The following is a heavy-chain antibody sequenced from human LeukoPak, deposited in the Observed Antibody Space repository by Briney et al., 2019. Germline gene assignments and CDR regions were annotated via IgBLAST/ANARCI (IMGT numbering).Heavy chain of an antibody. CDR3: ARASSGWYSY. Sequence: GGSLRLSCAASGFTFSSYSMHWVRQAPGKGLEYVSAISSNGGSTYYANSVEGRFTISRDNSKNTLYLQMGSLRAEDMAVYYCARASSGWYSYWGQGTLVTVSS. J-gene: IGHJ4*02. CDR1: GFTFSSYS. D-gene: IGHD6-19*01. CDR2: ISSNGGST. V-gene: IGHV3-64*01.